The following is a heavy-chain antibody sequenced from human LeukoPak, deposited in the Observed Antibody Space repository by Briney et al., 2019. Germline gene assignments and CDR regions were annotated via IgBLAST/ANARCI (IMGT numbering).Heavy chain of an antibody. V-gene: IGHV3-21*04. D-gene: IGHD6-13*01. Sequence: GGSLRLSCAASGFTFSSYSMNWVRQAPGKGLEWVSSISSSSSYIYYADSVKGRFTISRDNTKSTLFLQMNSLRVEDTAIYYCAKAFSNSWQFDPWGQGTLVTVSS. CDR2: ISSSSSYI. CDR3: AKAFSNSWQFDP. J-gene: IGHJ5*02. CDR1: GFTFSSYS.